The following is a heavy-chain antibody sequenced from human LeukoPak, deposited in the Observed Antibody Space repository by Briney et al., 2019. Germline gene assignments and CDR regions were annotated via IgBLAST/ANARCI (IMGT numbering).Heavy chain of an antibody. J-gene: IGHJ4*02. Sequence: SGRSLRLSCAASGFTFDDYAMHWVRQAPGKGLEWVSGISWNSGSIGYADSVKGRFTISRDNTKNSLYLQMTSLRAEEMALYYRVKGQGYTFYPYYFNYWGQGTLVTVSS. D-gene: IGHD6-13*01. CDR1: GFTFDDYA. CDR2: ISWNSGSI. V-gene: IGHV3-9*03. CDR3: VKGQGYTFYPYYFNY.